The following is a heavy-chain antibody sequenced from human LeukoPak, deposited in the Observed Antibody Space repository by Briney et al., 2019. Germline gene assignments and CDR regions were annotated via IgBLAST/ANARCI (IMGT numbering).Heavy chain of an antibody. J-gene: IGHJ4*02. D-gene: IGHD6-13*01. CDR3: ARVSYGNSWSDY. V-gene: IGHV3-48*02. CDR2: ISSGSTTI. CDR1: GILVSSNY. Sequence: GSLRLSCVASGILVSSNYMSWVRQAPGKGLEWVSYISSGSTTIYYADSVQGRFTISRDNAKNSLYLQMNSLTDEDTAVYYCARVSYGNSWSDYWGQGTLVTVSS.